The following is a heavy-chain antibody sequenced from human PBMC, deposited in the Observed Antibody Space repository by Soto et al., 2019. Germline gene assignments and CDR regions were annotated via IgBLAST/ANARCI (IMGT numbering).Heavy chain of an antibody. J-gene: IGHJ5*02. Sequence: GGSLRLSCAASGVTFSSYGMHWVRQAPGKGLEWVAVISYDGSNKYYADSVKGRFTISRDNSKNTLYLQMNSLRAEDTAVYYCATSLTYYYDSSGYSNTDPWGQGTLVTVSS. V-gene: IGHV3-30*03. CDR2: ISYDGSNK. CDR3: ATSLTYYYDSSGYSNTDP. D-gene: IGHD3-22*01. CDR1: GVTFSSYG.